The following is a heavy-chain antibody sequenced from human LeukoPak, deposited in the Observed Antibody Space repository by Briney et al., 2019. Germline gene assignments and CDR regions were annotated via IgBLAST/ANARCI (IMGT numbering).Heavy chain of an antibody. D-gene: IGHD6-13*01. Sequence: SETLSLTCAVYGGSFSGYYWSWIRQPPGKGLEWIGEINHSGSTNYNPSLKSRVTISVDTSKNQFSLKLSPVTAADTAVYYCARDPLYSSIWGQGTMVTVSS. CDR1: GGSFSGYY. CDR3: ARDPLYSSI. V-gene: IGHV4-34*01. J-gene: IGHJ3*02. CDR2: INHSGST.